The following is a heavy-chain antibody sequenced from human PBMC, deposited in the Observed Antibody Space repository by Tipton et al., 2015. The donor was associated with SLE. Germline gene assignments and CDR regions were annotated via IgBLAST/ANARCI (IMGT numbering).Heavy chain of an antibody. CDR3: ARAEGSWDAFDV. Sequence: TLSLTCTVSGGSISSGSYYWSWIRQPAGKGLEWIGYIYYSGSTNYNPSLKSRVTISVDTSKNQFSLKLSSVTAADTAVYYCARAEGSWDAFDVLGQGTMVTVSS. CDR2: IYYSGST. CDR1: GGSISSGSYY. V-gene: IGHV4-61*10. D-gene: IGHD2-15*01. J-gene: IGHJ3*01.